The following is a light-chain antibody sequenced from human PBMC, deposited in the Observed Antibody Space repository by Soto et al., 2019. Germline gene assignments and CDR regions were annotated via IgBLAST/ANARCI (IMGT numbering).Light chain of an antibody. Sequence: IVLTQSPATLSLSPGERATLSCAASERVSSSYVAWYQMKAGLAPRLLIHDASTRASGIPDRFRGSKSGTDFTLTIRGLEPEDAALYYCQQYGSSPITFGQGTRLEI. CDR1: ERVSSSY. J-gene: IGKJ5*01. V-gene: IGKV3D-20*01. CDR2: DAS. CDR3: QQYGSSPIT.